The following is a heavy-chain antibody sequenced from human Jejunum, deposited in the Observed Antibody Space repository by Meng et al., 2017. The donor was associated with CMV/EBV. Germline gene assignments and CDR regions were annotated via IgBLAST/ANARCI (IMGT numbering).Heavy chain of an antibody. Sequence: FSRYTMHWVRQDPGKGLEWVAFISYGGSEKLYADSVKGRFTISRDNSQKTLYLQMYSLGREDTAVYYCARVMYNNWYSRYYSMDVWVQGTTVTVSS. D-gene: IGHD2-21*01. CDR2: ISYGGSEK. CDR3: ARVMYNNWYSRYYSMDV. V-gene: IGHV3-30-3*01. J-gene: IGHJ6*02. CDR1: FSRYT.